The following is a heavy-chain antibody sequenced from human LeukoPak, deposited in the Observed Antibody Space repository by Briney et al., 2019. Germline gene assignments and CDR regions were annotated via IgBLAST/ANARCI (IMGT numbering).Heavy chain of an antibody. CDR1: GGSFSGYY. J-gene: IGHJ5*02. V-gene: IGHV4-34*01. D-gene: IGHD6-13*01. Sequence: PSETLSLTCAVYGGSFSGYYWSWIRQPPGKGLEWIGEINHSGSTNYNPSLKSRLTISVDTSKKQFSLKLSSVTAADTAVYYCATAAGTGTEWFDPWGQGALVTVSS. CDR2: INHSGST. CDR3: ATAAGTGTEWFDP.